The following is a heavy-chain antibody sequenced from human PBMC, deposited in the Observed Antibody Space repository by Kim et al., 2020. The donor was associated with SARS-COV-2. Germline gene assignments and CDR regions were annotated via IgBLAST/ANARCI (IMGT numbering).Heavy chain of an antibody. V-gene: IGHV4-39*01. D-gene: IGHD6-19*01. CDR1: GGSISSSSYY. CDR2: IYYSGST. CDR3: ARLGQWLAIDY. J-gene: IGHJ4*02. Sequence: SETLSLTCTVSGGSISSSSYYWGWIRQPPGKGLEWIGSIYYSGSTYYNPSLKSRVTISVDTSKNQFSLKLSSVTAADTAVYYCARLGQWLAIDYWGQGTLVTVSS.